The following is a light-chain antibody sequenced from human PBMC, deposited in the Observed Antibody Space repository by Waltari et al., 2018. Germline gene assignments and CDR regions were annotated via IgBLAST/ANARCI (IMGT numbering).Light chain of an antibody. CDR2: RTH. V-gene: IGLV1-47*01. CDR3: AAWDDNLSGPWV. J-gene: IGLJ3*02. Sequence: QSVLTQPPSVSGTPGQRISISCSGGNSNIGSNHVFWSQQLPGAAPKLLIYRTHERPSGVPDRFSGSKSGTSASLAISGLQSGDEGDYYCAAWDDNLSGPWVFGGVTKLTVL. CDR1: NSNIGSNH.